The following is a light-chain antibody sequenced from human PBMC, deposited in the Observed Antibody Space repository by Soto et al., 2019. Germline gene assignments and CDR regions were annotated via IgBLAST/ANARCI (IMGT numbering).Light chain of an antibody. CDR3: SSYTGSSTPYV. J-gene: IGLJ1*01. V-gene: IGLV2-14*01. CDR2: EVS. Sequence: QSALTQPASVSGSPGQSITISCTGTSSYVGGYNYFSWYQQHPGKSPKLMIYEVSNRPPGVSNRFSGYKSGNTSSLTISGLQAEDDADYYCSSYTGSSTPYVFGTGTKLTVL. CDR1: SSYVGGYNY.